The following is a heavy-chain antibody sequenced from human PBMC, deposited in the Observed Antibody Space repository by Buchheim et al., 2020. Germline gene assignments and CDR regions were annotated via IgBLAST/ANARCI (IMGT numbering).Heavy chain of an antibody. D-gene: IGHD4-11*01. CDR3: ARERVTTSYYGMDV. V-gene: IGHV3-11*06. CDR1: GFTFSDYY. J-gene: IGHJ6*02. CDR2: TRSSSNYT. Sequence: QVQVVESGGGLVKPGGSLRLSCAASGFTFSDYYMSWIRQAPGKGLEWVSYTRSSSNYTNYADSVKGRFTISRDNAKNSLYLQMNSLRAEDTAVYYCARERVTTSYYGMDVWGQGTT.